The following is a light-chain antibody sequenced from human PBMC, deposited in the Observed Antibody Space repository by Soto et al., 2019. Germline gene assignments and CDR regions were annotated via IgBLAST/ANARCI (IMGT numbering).Light chain of an antibody. Sequence: DIQMTQSPSSLSASVGDRVTITCRASQSSSSYLNWYQKKPGKAPKLLIYGASSLQSGVPSRFSGSGSGTYFTLTIAGLDPEDFATYYCQHSYTPPRTFGGGTKVEIK. V-gene: IGKV1-39*01. CDR2: GAS. CDR3: QHSYTPPRT. J-gene: IGKJ4*01. CDR1: QSSSSY.